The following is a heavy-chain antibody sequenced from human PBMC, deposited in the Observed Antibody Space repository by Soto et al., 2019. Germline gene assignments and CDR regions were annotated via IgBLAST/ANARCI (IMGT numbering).Heavy chain of an antibody. V-gene: IGHV5-51*01. CDR1: GYSFTSYW. CDR3: ARRGVTTVTTGYYYYGMDV. J-gene: IGHJ6*02. D-gene: IGHD4-4*01. Sequence: GESLKISCKGSGYSFTSYWIGWVRQMPGKGLGWMGIIYPGDSDTRYSPSFQGQVTISADKSISTAYLQWSSLKASDTAMYYCARRGVTTVTTGYYYYGMDVWGQGTTVTVSS. CDR2: IYPGDSDT.